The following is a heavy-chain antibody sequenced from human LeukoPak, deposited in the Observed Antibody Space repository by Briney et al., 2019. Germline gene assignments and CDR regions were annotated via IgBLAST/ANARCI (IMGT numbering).Heavy chain of an antibody. D-gene: IGHD6-25*01. CDR1: GFTFSDYY. V-gene: IGHV3-11*05. CDR3: AKANWQRGPTDYFDY. Sequence: GGSLRLSCAASGFTFSDYYMSWIRQAPGKGLEWVSYISSSSSYTNYADSVKGRFTISRDNAKNSLYLQMNSLRAGDTAVYYCAKANWQRGPTDYFDYWGQGTLVTVSS. CDR2: ISSSSSYT. J-gene: IGHJ4*02.